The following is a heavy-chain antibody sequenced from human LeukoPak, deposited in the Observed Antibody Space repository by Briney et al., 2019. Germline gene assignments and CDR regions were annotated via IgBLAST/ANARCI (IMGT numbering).Heavy chain of an antibody. CDR2: INHSGST. V-gene: IGHV4-34*01. CDR3: ARGLHRGYYFDY. J-gene: IGHJ4*02. CDR1: GGSFSGYY. D-gene: IGHD3-10*01. Sequence: SETLSLTCAVYGGSFSGYYWSWIRQPPGKGLEWIGEINHSGSTNYNPSLKSRVTISVDTSKNQFSLKLSSVTAADTAVYYCARGLHRGYYFDYWGQGTLVTVPS.